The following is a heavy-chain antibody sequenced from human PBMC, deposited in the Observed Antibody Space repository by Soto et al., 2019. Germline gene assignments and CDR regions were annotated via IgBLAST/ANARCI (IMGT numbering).Heavy chain of an antibody. CDR2: IRYDGSKE. V-gene: IGHV3-33*01. CDR3: ARDRTYYGSGAVGMDV. D-gene: IGHD3-10*01. Sequence: QVQLVESGGGVVQPGRSLRLSCAASGFTFRSYGMSWVHQTPGKGLEWLAIIRYDGSKEYYADSVKGRFSISRDNSKNTLDLQMNSLRAEDSAVYYCARDRTYYGSGAVGMDVWGQGTTVTVSS. J-gene: IGHJ6*02. CDR1: GFTFRSYG.